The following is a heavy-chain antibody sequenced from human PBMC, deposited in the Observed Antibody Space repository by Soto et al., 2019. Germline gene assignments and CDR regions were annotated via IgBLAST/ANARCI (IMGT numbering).Heavy chain of an antibody. CDR2: INAGNGNT. CDR1: GYTFTIYA. J-gene: IGHJ4*02. CDR3: ARAGVGATPNDY. V-gene: IGHV1-3*01. D-gene: IGHD1-26*01. Sequence: ASVKISCTSSGYTFTIYAMHWVRQAPGQRLEWMGWINAGNGNTKYSQKFQGRVTITRDTSASTAYMELSSLRSEDTAVYYCARAGVGATPNDYWGQGTLVTVSS.